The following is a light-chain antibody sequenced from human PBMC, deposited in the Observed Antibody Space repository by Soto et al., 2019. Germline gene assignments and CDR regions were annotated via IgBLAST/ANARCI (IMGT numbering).Light chain of an antibody. CDR2: DAS. V-gene: IGKV3-11*01. Sequence: EIVLTQSPATLSLSPGERATLSCRASQSVGSYLAWYQQKPGQAPRLLIYDASKRATGIPARFSGSGSGTDFPLTISSLEPEDFALYYCQQLSHGPFTFGPGTKVDIK. CDR1: QSVGSY. J-gene: IGKJ3*01. CDR3: QQLSHGPFT.